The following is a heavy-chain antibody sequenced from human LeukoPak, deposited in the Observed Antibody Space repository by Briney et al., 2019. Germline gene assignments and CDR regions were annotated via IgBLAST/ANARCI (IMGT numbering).Heavy chain of an antibody. Sequence: RVGGSLRLSCAASGFTFNNYWMWWVRQAPGKGLEWVAVIWFDGTTKFYGDSVTGRSTISRDNSKKTLYLQMNTLRVDDTAVYYCARDLQGREDTAVGDYWGQGTRVIVSS. J-gene: IGHJ4*02. CDR3: ARDLQGREDTAVGDY. CDR2: IWFDGTTK. D-gene: IGHD5-18*01. CDR1: GFTFNNYW. V-gene: IGHV3-33*07.